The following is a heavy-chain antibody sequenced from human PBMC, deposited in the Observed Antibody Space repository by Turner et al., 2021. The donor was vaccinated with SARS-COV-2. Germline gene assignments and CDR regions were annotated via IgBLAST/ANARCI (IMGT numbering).Heavy chain of an antibody. CDR2: IIPIFGTA. CDR1: GGTFSNYA. Sequence: QVQLVQSGAVVKKPGSSVKVSCKASGGTFSNYAINWVRQAPGQGLGWMGGIIPIFGTANYAQKFQGRVTITADKSTSTAYMELSSLRSEDTAVYYCASTYYDILTGYLAYWGQGTLVTVSS. CDR3: ASTYYDILTGYLAY. D-gene: IGHD3-9*01. V-gene: IGHV1-69*06. J-gene: IGHJ4*02.